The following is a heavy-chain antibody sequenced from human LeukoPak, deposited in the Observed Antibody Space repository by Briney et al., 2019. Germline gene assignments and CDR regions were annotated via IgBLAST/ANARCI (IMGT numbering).Heavy chain of an antibody. V-gene: IGHV4-39*06. CDR1: GDSISTSTYY. CDR2: ISYTENT. D-gene: IGHD3-10*01. J-gene: IGHJ5*02. CDR3: ARVLRTHRDPLPNWFDP. Sequence: PSETLSLTCTVSGDSISTSTYYWGWIRQPPGKGLEWIGSISYTENTYFNPSLKGRVTISIDTSKNHFPLNLTSVTAADTAVYFCARVLRTHRDPLPNWFDPWGQGTLVTVSS.